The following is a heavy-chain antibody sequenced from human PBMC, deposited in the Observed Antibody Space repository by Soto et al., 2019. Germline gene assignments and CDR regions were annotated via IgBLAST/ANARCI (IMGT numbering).Heavy chain of an antibody. CDR1: GGSFSGYY. J-gene: IGHJ4*02. D-gene: IGHD5-18*01. V-gene: IGHV4-34*01. Sequence: QVQLQQWGAGLLKPSETLSLTCAVYGGSFSGYYWSWIRQPPGKGLEWIGEINHSGSTNYNPSLNSRVTISVDTSKNQLSLKLSSVTAADTAVYYCARGRMDTAMVNHLDYWGQGTLVTVSS. CDR3: ARGRMDTAMVNHLDY. CDR2: INHSGST.